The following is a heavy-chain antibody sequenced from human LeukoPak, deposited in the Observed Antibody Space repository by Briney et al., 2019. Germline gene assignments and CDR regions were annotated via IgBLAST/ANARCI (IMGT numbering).Heavy chain of an antibody. CDR1: GYTFTNYA. CDR2: INAGNGNT. J-gene: IGHJ4*02. V-gene: IGHV1-3*01. Sequence: ASVKVSCKASGYTFTNYAINWVRQAPGQGLEWMGWINAGNGNTKYSQKFQDRVTITRDTSASTAYMGLSSLRSEDTAVYYCARDEDYWGQGTLVTVSS. CDR3: ARDEDY.